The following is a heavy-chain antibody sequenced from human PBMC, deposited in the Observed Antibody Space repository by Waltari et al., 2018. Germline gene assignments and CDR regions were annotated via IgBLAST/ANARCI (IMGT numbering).Heavy chain of an antibody. J-gene: IGHJ4*02. CDR3: AREGVQLWVPLDY. CDR1: GFTFSDYE. Sequence: EVQLVESGGGLVQRGGSLRLSCTGSGFTFSDYEMHWVRPAPGKGLEWIAYIGPSGTTRYYADSVKGRFLISRDSAKNSLYLQMTSLRVEDTAVYYCAREGVQLWVPLDYWGQGTLVTVAS. D-gene: IGHD1-1*01. CDR2: IGPSGTTR. V-gene: IGHV3-48*03.